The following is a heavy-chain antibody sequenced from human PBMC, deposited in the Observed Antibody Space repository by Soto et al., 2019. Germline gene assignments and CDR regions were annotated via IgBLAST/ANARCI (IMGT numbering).Heavy chain of an antibody. J-gene: IGHJ4*02. V-gene: IGHV1-3*01. CDR3: ARGLGVALHTLFGY. Sequence: ASVKVSCKTSGNTFPSYIMHWVRRAPGQRLEWMGWIFGGNGNTKYSQKFQDRFTITRDTPASTVYMELNSLTSEDTAVYYCARGLGVALHTLFGYCGQGTPVTVS. CDR2: IFGGNGNT. D-gene: IGHD6-19*01. CDR1: GNTFPSYI.